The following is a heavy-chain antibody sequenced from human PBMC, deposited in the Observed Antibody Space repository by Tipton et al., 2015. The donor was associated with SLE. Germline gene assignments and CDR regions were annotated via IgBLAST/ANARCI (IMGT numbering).Heavy chain of an antibody. J-gene: IGHJ6*03. Sequence: QLVQSGAEVKKPGSSVKVSCTASGDSLNSYAMSWVRQAPGQAPEWLGGIIPHFGIPNYAQKFQDRVTLTSDESTTTAYMELNSLRSEDTAVYYCARSTYYGSGTYYYSFYYMDVWGTGTTVTVSS. D-gene: IGHD3-10*01. CDR2: IIPHFGIP. CDR1: GDSLNSYA. V-gene: IGHV1-69*01. CDR3: ARSTYYGSGTYYYSFYYMDV.